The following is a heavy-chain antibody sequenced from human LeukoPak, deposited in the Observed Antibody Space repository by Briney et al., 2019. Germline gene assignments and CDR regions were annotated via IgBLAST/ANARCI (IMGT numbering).Heavy chain of an antibody. J-gene: IGHJ4*02. Sequence: SETLSLTCAVYGGSFSGYYWSWIRQPSGKGLEWIGEINHSGSTNYNPSLKSRVTTSVDTSKNQFSLKLSFVTAADTAVYYCARGSCSGGSCYSGYWGQGILVTVSS. CDR2: INHSGST. D-gene: IGHD2-15*01. V-gene: IGHV4-34*01. CDR1: GGSFSGYY. CDR3: ARGSCSGGSCYSGY.